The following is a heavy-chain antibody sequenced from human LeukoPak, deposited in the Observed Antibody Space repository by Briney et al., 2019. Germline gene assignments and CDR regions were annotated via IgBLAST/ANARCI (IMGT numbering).Heavy chain of an antibody. D-gene: IGHD2-2*01. J-gene: IGHJ4*02. CDR2: ISSSSSTI. Sequence: GSLRLSCAASGFTFSSYSMNWVRQAPGKGLEWVSYISSSSSTIYYADSVKGRFTISRDNAKNSLYLQMNSPRAEDTAVYYCASVYCSSTGCYDYWGQGTLVTVSS. CDR1: GFTFSSYS. CDR3: ASVYCSSTGCYDY. V-gene: IGHV3-48*01.